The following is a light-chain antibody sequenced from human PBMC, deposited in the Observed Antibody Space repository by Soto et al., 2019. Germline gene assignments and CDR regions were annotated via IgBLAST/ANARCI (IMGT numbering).Light chain of an antibody. Sequence: EILLTQSPGTLSLSPGQRATLYCRASQRLSASDVAWYQQKAGQAPKILIYGVSNRAPGIPDRFTGSGSGADFTLTITRLEPEDFAVYHCQQYGSSPLITFGQGTRLEIK. CDR3: QQYGSSPLIT. CDR1: QRLSASD. V-gene: IGKV3-20*01. J-gene: IGKJ5*01. CDR2: GVS.